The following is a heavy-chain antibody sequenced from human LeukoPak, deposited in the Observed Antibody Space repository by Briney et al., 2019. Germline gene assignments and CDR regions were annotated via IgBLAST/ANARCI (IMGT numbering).Heavy chain of an antibody. CDR2: IRYDGSNK. CDR3: AKGPQNRNWFEP. J-gene: IGHJ5*02. D-gene: IGHD2/OR15-2a*01. Sequence: GGSLRLSCAASGFTFSSYGMHWVRQAPGKGLAWVAFIRYDGSNKYYADSVKGRFTISRDNSKNTLYLQMNSLRAEDTAVYYCAKGPQNRNWFEPWGQGTLVTVSS. CDR1: GFTFSSYG. V-gene: IGHV3-30*02.